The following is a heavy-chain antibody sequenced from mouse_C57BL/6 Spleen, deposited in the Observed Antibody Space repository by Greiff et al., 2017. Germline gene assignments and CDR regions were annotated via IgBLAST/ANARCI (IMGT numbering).Heavy chain of an antibody. CDR3: ARHEADGNYGDY. V-gene: IGHV1-62-2*01. CDR2: FYPGSGSI. J-gene: IGHJ2*01. D-gene: IGHD2-1*01. Sequence: QVHVKQSGAELVKPGASVKLSCKASGYTFTEYTIHWVKQRSGQGLEWIGWFYPGSGSIKYNEKFKDKATLTADKSSSTVYMELSRLTSEDSAVYFCARHEADGNYGDYWGQGTTLTVSS. CDR1: GYTFTEYT.